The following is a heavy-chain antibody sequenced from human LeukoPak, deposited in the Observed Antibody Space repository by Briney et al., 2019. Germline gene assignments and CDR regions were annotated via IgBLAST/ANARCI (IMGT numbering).Heavy chain of an antibody. CDR3: ARDLHPRLTGYFDY. V-gene: IGHV3-53*01. CDR1: GFTVSSYY. CDR2: IYSGGST. D-gene: IGHD3-16*01. Sequence: GGSLRLSCVASGFTVSSYYVSWVRQAPGKGLEWVSVIYSGGSTYCADSVEGRFTVSRDNSKNTLYLEMRSLGAEDTAVYYCARDLHPRLTGYFDYWGQGTLVTVSS. J-gene: IGHJ4*02.